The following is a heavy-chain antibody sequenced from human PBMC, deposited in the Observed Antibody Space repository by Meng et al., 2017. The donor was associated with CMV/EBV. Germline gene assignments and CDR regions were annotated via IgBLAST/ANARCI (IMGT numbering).Heavy chain of an antibody. J-gene: IGHJ4*02. CDR3: ARDYVVRKVYSAY. Sequence: ASVKVSCKGSGYTFSNYGFSWVRQAPGQGPEWMGWISAYSGNTNYAQKFQGRLNLNTDVSTSTAYMELRGLRFDDTAVYYCARDYVVRKVYSAYWGQGTLVTVSS. V-gene: IGHV1-18*01. CDR2: ISAYSGNT. CDR1: GYTFSNYG. D-gene: IGHD3-10*01.